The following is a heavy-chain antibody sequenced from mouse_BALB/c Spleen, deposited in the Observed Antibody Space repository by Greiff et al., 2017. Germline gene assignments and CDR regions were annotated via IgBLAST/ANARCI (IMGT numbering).Heavy chain of an antibody. CDR1: GFTFSSFG. V-gene: IGHV5-17*02. J-gene: IGHJ4*01. D-gene: IGHD1-1*01. CDR2: ISSGSSTI. Sequence: EVKLMESGGGLVQPGGSRKLSCAASGFTFSSFGMHWVRQAPEKGLEWVAYISSGSSTIYYADTVKGRFTISRDNPKNTLFLQMTSLRSEDTAMYYCARSGYYGSSYVDYYAMDYWGQGTSVTVSS. CDR3: ARSGYYGSSYVDYYAMDY.